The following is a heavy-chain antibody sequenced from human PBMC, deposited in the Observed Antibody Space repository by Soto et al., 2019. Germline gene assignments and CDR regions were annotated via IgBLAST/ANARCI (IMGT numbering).Heavy chain of an antibody. V-gene: IGHV1-8*01. CDR3: ARDRPGIKTYEAFDI. J-gene: IGHJ3*02. CDR1: GFTFTSYD. CDR2: MSPNTGTI. Sequence: ASVKVSCKASGFTFTSYDINWVRQATGQGPEWMGWMSPNTGTIVYAQKFQGRVTMTRNTSTSTAYMTLSSLRSEDTAVYYCARDRPGIKTYEAFDIWGQGTTVTVSS. D-gene: IGHD1-20*01.